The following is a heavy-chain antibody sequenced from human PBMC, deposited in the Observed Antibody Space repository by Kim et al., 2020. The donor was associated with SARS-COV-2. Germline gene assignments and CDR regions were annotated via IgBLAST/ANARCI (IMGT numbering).Heavy chain of an antibody. D-gene: IGHD2-21*01. J-gene: IGHJ6*02. Sequence: GESLKISCKGSGYSFTSYWIGWVRQMPGKGLEWMGIIYPGDSDTRYSPSFQGQVTISADKSISTAYLQWSSLKASDTAMYYCARQGTFYSASRNIDVWGQGTTVTVSS. CDR3: ARQGTFYSASRNIDV. CDR2: IYPGDSDT. V-gene: IGHV5-51*01. CDR1: GYSFTSYW.